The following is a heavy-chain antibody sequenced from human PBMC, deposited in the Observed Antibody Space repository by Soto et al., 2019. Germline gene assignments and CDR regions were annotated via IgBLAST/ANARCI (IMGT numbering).Heavy chain of an antibody. Sequence: QVQLQESGPGLVKPSGTLSLTCAVSGGSISSNNWWSWVRQPPGKGLEWIGEIYHSGSTNYNPSLKSRVTISVDQSKNQFSLMLSSVTAADTAVYYCARVAVAGTRFDYWGQGTLVTVSS. CDR3: ARVAVAGTRFDY. J-gene: IGHJ4*02. D-gene: IGHD6-19*01. CDR2: IYHSGST. CDR1: GGSISSNNW. V-gene: IGHV4-4*02.